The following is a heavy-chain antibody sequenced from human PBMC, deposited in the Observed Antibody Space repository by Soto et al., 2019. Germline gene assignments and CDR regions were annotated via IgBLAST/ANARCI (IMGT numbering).Heavy chain of an antibody. V-gene: IGHV4-30-4*01. D-gene: IGHD3-3*01. J-gene: IGHJ5*02. CDR2: IYYSGST. Sequence: QVQLQESGPGLVKPSQTLSLTCTVSGGSISSGDYYWSWIRQPPGKGLEWIGYIYYSGSTYYNPSLKSRVTISVDTSKNPFSLKLSSVTAADTAVYYCARLAYYDFWSGRYFDPWGQGTLVTVSS. CDR3: ARLAYYDFWSGRYFDP. CDR1: GGSISSGDYY.